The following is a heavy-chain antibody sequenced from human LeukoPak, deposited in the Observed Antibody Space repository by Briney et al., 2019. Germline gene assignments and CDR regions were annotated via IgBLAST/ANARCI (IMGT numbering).Heavy chain of an antibody. J-gene: IGHJ4*02. CDR1: GFAVSSNY. V-gene: IGHV3-7*01. CDR3: ASLKLRFLEWLFDS. D-gene: IGHD3-3*01. CDR2: IWQDGSEQ. Sequence: GGSLRLSCAASGFAVSSNYMSWVCQAPGKGLEWVATIWQDGSEQYYEDSVKGRFTISRDNAKNSLYLQMDSLRAEDTAMYYCASLKLRFLEWLFDSWGQGTLVAVSS.